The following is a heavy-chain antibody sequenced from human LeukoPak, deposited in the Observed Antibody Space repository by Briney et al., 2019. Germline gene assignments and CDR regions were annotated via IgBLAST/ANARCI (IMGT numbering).Heavy chain of an antibody. CDR1: GGSISSSIYY. CDR2: IYYSGST. V-gene: IGHV4-39*01. J-gene: IGHJ4*02. CDR3: ARHSTSDYDFWSGYPDCFDY. D-gene: IGHD3-3*01. Sequence: SETLSPTCTVSGGSISSSIYYWGWIRQPPGKGLEWIGSIYYSGSTYYNPSLKSRVTISVDTSKNQFSLKLSSVTAADTAVYYCARHSTSDYDFWSGYPDCFDYWGQGTLVTVSS.